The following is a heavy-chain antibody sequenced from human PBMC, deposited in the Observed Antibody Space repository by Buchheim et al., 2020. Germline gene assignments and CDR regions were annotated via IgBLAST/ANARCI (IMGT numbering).Heavy chain of an antibody. CDR2: MYSVGTT. CDR3: ARLDFNNLRAY. V-gene: IGHV3-53*02. D-gene: IGHD3-3*01. J-gene: IGHJ4*02. CDR1: GFTVSNNY. Sequence: EVQLVETGGGLIQPGGSLRLSCAVSGFTVSNNYMSWVRQAPGKGLEWVSVMYSVGTTFYADSVKGRFTISRDNSDNTVHLQMNSLRAEDTALYYCARLDFNNLRAYWGQGTL.